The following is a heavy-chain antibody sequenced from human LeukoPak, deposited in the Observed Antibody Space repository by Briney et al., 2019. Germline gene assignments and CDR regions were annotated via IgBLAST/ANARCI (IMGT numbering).Heavy chain of an antibody. D-gene: IGHD1-26*01. CDR2: INTNTGNP. J-gene: IGHJ4*02. Sequence: ASVKVSCKASGYTFTNYAMNWVRQAPGQGLEFMGWINTNTGNPTYAQDFTGRFVFSLDTSVNTAYLQISSPKAEDTAVYYRASIGSLFDYWGQGTLVTVSS. CDR3: ASIGSLFDY. CDR1: GYTFTNYA. V-gene: IGHV7-4-1*02.